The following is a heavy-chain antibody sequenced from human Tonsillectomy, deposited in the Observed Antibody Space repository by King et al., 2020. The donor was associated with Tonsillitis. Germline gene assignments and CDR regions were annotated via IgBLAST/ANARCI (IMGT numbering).Heavy chain of an antibody. V-gene: IGHV3-33*05. Sequence: VQLVESGGGVVQPGRSLRLSCAASGFTFSNYGMHWVRQAPGKGLEWVAVISYDGSNKYYEDSVKGRFTISRDNSKNTLYLQMNSLRAEDTAVFYCARDEGGSNAYWGQGPLVAVSS. D-gene: IGHD2-15*01. CDR3: ARDEGGSNAY. J-gene: IGHJ4*02. CDR1: GFTFSNYG. CDR2: ISYDGSNK.